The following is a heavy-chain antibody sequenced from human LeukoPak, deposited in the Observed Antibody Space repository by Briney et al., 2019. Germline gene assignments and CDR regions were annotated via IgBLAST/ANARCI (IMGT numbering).Heavy chain of an antibody. CDR3: AKSYDSSGYYYGGGFDY. Sequence: GGSLRLSCAASGFTFDDYAMPWVRQAPGKGLEWVSGISWNSGSIGYADSVKGRFTISRDNAKNSLYLQMNSLRAEDTALYYCAKSYDSSGYYYGGGFDYWGQGTLVTVSS. V-gene: IGHV3-9*01. D-gene: IGHD3-22*01. J-gene: IGHJ4*02. CDR1: GFTFDDYA. CDR2: ISWNSGSI.